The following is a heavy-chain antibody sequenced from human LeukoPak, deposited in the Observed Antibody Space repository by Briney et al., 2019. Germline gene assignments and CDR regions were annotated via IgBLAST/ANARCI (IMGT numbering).Heavy chain of an antibody. V-gene: IGHV4-61*01. CDR1: GDSVSSGSYS. CDR2: IFYRGST. Sequence: SETLSLTCTVSGDSVSSGSYSWSWIRQPPGKGLEWIGYIFYRGSTSYNPSLKSRLTISADSSKNQFSLRLSSVTAADTAVYYCARTRNYYYYLDVWGQGTTVTVSS. D-gene: IGHD1-14*01. CDR3: ARTRNYYYYLDV. J-gene: IGHJ6*02.